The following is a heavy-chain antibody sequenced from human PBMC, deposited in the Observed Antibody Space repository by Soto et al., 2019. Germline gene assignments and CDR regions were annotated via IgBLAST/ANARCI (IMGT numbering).Heavy chain of an antibody. CDR1: GYTFTSYD. CDR2: MSSNSGDT. D-gene: IGHD7-27*01. Sequence: QVQLVQSGAEVKKPGASVKVSCKPSGYTFTSYDINWVRQATGQGLEWLGWMSSNSGDTGYAQKFQGRVTLTRDTLIRTAYMELSSLTSDDMAVYYCVRGPPNWGFDYWGQGTLVTVSS. J-gene: IGHJ4*02. CDR3: VRGPPNWGFDY. V-gene: IGHV1-8*01.